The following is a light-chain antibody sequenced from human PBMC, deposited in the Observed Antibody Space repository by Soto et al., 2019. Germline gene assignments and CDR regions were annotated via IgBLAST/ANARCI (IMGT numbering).Light chain of an antibody. Sequence: QSALTQPRSVSESPGQSVTISCTGTSSDVGGYNYVSWYQHHPGKAPKLMIYDVSKRPSGVPDRFSGSKSGNTASLTISGLQAEDEADYYCCSYAGSYSVVFGGGTKQTVL. CDR2: DVS. CDR3: CSYAGSYSVV. J-gene: IGLJ2*01. V-gene: IGLV2-11*01. CDR1: SSDVGGYNY.